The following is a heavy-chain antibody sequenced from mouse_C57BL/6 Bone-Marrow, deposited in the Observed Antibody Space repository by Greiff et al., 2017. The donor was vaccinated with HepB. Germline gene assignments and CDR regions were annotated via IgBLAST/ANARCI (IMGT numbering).Heavy chain of an antibody. CDR3: ARGWLLRPYAMDY. V-gene: IGHV1-69*01. CDR2: IDPSDSYT. J-gene: IGHJ4*01. D-gene: IGHD2-3*01. Sequence: QVQLQQPGAELVMPGASVKLSCKASGYTFTSYWMHWVKQRPGQGLEWIGEIDPSDSYTNYNQKFKGKSTFTVDKSSSTAYMQLSSLTSDDSAVYYCARGWLLRPYAMDYWGQGTSVTVSS. CDR1: GYTFTSYW.